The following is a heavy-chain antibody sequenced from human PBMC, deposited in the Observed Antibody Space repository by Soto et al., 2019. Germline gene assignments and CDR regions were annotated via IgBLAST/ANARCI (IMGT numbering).Heavy chain of an antibody. V-gene: IGHV4-4*02. CDR3: ARGDIVVVVAATPIYYYYGMDV. CDR1: GGSISSSNC. CDR2: IYHSGST. D-gene: IGHD2-15*01. Sequence: NPSETLSLTCAVSGGSISSSNCWSFVRQPPGKGLEWIGEIYHSGSTNYNPSLKSRVTISVDKSKNQFSLKLSSVTAADTAVYYCARGDIVVVVAATPIYYYYGMDVWGQGTTVTVSS. J-gene: IGHJ6*02.